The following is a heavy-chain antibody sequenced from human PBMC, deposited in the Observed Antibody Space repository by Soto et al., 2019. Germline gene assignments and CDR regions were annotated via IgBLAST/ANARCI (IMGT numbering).Heavy chain of an antibody. D-gene: IGHD5-12*01. CDR2: IIPILGIA. CDR1: GGTFSSYT. J-gene: IGHJ6*02. V-gene: IGHV1-69*08. Sequence: QAQLVQSGAEVKKPGSSVKVSCKASGGTFSSYTISWVRQAPGQGLEWMGRIIPILGIANYAQKFQGRVTITADKSTSTAYMELSSLRSEDTAVYYCARDGGYDSDYYYGMDVWGQGTTVTVSS. CDR3: ARDGGYDSDYYYGMDV.